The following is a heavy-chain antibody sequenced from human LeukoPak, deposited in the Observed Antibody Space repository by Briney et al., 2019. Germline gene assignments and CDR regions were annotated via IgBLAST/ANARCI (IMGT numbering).Heavy chain of an antibody. CDR2: IYYSGST. D-gene: IGHD3-10*01. CDR3: ARYQRGCPFDY. CDR1: GGSISSYY. V-gene: IGHV4-59*08. J-gene: IGHJ4*02. Sequence: PSETLSLTCTVSGGSISSYYWSWIRQPPGKGLEWIGYIYYSGSTNYNPSLKSRVTISVDTSKNQFSLKLGSVTAADTAVYYCARYQRGCPFDYWGQGTLVTVSS.